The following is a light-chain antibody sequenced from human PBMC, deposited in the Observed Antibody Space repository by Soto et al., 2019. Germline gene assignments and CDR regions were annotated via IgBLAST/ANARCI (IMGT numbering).Light chain of an antibody. CDR2: DAS. Sequence: IVLTQSPGTLSLSPGERATLSCRASQSVSSSYLAWYQQRPGQAPRLLIYDASSRATGIPDRFSGSGSGTDFTLTISRLEPEDFAVYYCQQYGSTPITFGQGTRLEMK. CDR1: QSVSSSY. CDR3: QQYGSTPIT. J-gene: IGKJ5*01. V-gene: IGKV3-20*01.